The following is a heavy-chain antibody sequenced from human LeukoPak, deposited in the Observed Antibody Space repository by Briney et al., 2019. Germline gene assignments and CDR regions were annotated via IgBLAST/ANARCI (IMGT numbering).Heavy chain of an antibody. CDR3: ARTTALPKRYCSRTSCPYDAFDI. J-gene: IGHJ3*02. V-gene: IGHV1-8*01. CDR1: GYTFTSYD. CDR2: MNPNSGNT. D-gene: IGHD2-2*01. Sequence: ASVKVSCKASGYTFTSYDINWVRQATGQGLEWMGWMNPNSGNTGYAQKFQGRVTITRNTSISTAYMELSSLRSEDTAVYYCARTTALPKRYCSRTSCPYDAFDIWGQGTMVTVSS.